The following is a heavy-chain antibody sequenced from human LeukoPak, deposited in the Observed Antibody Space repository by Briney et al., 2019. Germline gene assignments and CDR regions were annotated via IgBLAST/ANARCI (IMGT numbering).Heavy chain of an antibody. CDR3: ARQNYDEAIYYYYGLDV. CDR2: INHSGST. Sequence: PSETLSLTCAVYGGSFSGYYWSWIRQPPGKGLEWIGEINHSGSTNYNPSLKSRVTISVDTSKKQFSLKLSSVTAADTAVYYCARQNYDEAIYYYYGLDVWGQGTKVTVSS. J-gene: IGHJ6*02. CDR1: GGSFSGYY. D-gene: IGHD1-7*01. V-gene: IGHV4-34*01.